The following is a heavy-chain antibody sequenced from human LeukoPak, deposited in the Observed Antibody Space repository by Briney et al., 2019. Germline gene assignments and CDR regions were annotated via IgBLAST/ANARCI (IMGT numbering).Heavy chain of an antibody. Sequence: GGSLRLSCAASGSTFSSYAMSWVRQAPGKGLEWVSAISGSGGSTYYADSVKGRFTISRDNSKNTLYLQMNSLRAEDTAVYYCAKDMVGATTSIDWGQGTLVTVSS. V-gene: IGHV3-23*01. CDR1: GSTFSSYA. CDR3: AKDMVGATTSID. CDR2: ISGSGGST. J-gene: IGHJ4*02. D-gene: IGHD1-26*01.